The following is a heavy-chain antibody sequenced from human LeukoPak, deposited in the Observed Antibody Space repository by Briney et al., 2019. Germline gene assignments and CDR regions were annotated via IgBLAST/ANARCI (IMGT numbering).Heavy chain of an antibody. V-gene: IGHV1-18*01. D-gene: IGHD2-2*01. CDR1: GYTFTSYG. CDR3: ARDHCSSTSCPLNWFDP. CDR2: ISAYNGNT. Sequence: APVKVSCKASGYTFTSYGISWVRQAPGQGLEWMGWISAYNGNTNYAQKLQGRVTMTTDTSTSTAYMELRSLRSDDTAVYYCARDHCSSTSCPLNWFDPWGQGTLVTVSS. J-gene: IGHJ5*02.